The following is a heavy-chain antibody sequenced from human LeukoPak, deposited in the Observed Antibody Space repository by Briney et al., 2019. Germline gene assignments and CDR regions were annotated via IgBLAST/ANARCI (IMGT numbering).Heavy chain of an antibody. D-gene: IGHD2-21*01. Sequence: GGSLRLSCAASGFTFNNYNMNWVRQAPGKGLEWVSYISSSSSTIYYADSVKGRFTISRDNAKNSLYLQMNSLRAEDTAVYYCARDHIVVVRHYYYYMDVWGKGTTVTVSS. CDR1: GFTFNNYN. CDR2: ISSSSSTI. CDR3: ARDHIVVVRHYYYYMDV. V-gene: IGHV3-48*01. J-gene: IGHJ6*03.